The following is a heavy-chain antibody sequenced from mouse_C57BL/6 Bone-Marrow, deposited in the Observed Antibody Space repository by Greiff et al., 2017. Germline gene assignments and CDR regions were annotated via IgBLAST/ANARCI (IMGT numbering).Heavy chain of an antibody. D-gene: IGHD2-4*01. J-gene: IGHJ4*01. CDR1: GFSLTSYG. CDR3: AKRGIYYDYDCAMDY. CDR2: IWSGGST. Sequence: QVQLQQSGPGLVQPSQSLSITCTVSGFSLTSYGVHWVRQSPGKGLEWLGVIWSGGSTDYNAAFMSRLSITKDNSKSQVFFKMNSLQADDTAIYYCAKRGIYYDYDCAMDYWGQGTSVTVSS. V-gene: IGHV2-5*01.